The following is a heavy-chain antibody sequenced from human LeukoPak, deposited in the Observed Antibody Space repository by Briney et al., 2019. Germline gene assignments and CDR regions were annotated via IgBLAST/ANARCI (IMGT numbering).Heavy chain of an antibody. CDR1: EFSVGSNY. Sequence: GGSLRLSCAASEFSVGSNYMTWVRQAPGKGLEWVSLIYSGGSTYYADSVKGGFTISRDNSKNTLYLQMNSLRAEDTAVYYCARRATTERGYSYGLDYWGQGTLVTVSS. CDR2: IYSGGST. J-gene: IGHJ4*02. CDR3: ARRATTERGYSYGLDY. D-gene: IGHD5-12*01. V-gene: IGHV3-66*01.